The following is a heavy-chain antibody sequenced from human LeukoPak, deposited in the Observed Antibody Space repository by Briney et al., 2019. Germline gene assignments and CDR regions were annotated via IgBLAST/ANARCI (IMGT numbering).Heavy chain of an antibody. J-gene: IGHJ6*03. CDR1: GYTFTSYD. D-gene: IGHD2-2*01. V-gene: IGHV1-8*01. CDR2: MNPNSGNT. Sequence: GASVKVSCKASGYTFTSYDINWVRQATGQGLERMGWMNPNSGNTGYAQEFQGRRTMTRNTSISTAYMELSSLRSEDTAVYYCARATRIVVVSYYYYYMDVWGKGTTVTVSS. CDR3: ARATRIVVVSYYYYYMDV.